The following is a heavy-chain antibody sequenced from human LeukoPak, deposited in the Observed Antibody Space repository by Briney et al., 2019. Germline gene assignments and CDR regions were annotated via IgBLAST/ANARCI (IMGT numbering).Heavy chain of an antibody. CDR3: ARVDIRSGGNYGMDV. Sequence: PSETLTLTCTVSGGSISSGGYYWSWVRQHPGKGLEWIGYIYYSGSTYYNPSLKSRVTISVDTSKNQFSLTLTSVTAADTAVFYCARVDIRSGGNYGMDVWGQGTTVTVSS. D-gene: IGHD2-15*01. CDR2: IYYSGST. CDR1: GGSISSGGYY. V-gene: IGHV4-31*03. J-gene: IGHJ6*02.